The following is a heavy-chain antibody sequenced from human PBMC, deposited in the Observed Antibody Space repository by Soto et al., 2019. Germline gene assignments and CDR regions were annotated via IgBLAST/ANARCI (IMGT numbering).Heavy chain of an antibody. V-gene: IGHV3-48*04. Sequence: GGSLRLSCAASGFTFSSYSMNWVRQAPGKGLEWVSYISSSSSTIYYADSVKGRFTISRDNAKNSLYLQMNSLRAEDMAVYYYASERCSGGSCYLLDYWGQGTLVTVSS. CDR1: GFTFSSYS. CDR3: ASERCSGGSCYLLDY. D-gene: IGHD2-15*01. J-gene: IGHJ4*02. CDR2: ISSSSSTI.